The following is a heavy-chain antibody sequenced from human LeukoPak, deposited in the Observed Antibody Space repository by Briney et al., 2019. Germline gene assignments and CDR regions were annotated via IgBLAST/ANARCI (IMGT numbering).Heavy chain of an antibody. D-gene: IGHD3-10*01. CDR2: INPNSGGT. CDR3: AGAGYYGSGPLVDWFDS. J-gene: IGHJ5*01. Sequence: GASVKVSCKASGYTFTGYYMHWVRQAPGQGLEWMGWINPNSGGTNYAQKFQGRVTMTRDTSISTAYMELSRLRSDDTAVYYCAGAGYYGSGPLVDWFDSWGQGTLVTVSS. CDR1: GYTFTGYY. V-gene: IGHV1-2*02.